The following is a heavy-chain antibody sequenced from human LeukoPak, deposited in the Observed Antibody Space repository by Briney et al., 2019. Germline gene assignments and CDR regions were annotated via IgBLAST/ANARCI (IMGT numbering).Heavy chain of an antibody. V-gene: IGHV3-21*04. CDR1: GFTFSSYS. D-gene: IGHD6-13*01. Sequence: PGGSLRLSCAASGFTFSSYSMNWVRQAPGKGLEWVSSISGSSSYIYYADSVKGRFTISRDNAKNSLYLQMNSLRAEDTAVYYCARDRGLGQQLVGDAFDIWGQGTMVTVSS. J-gene: IGHJ3*02. CDR3: ARDRGLGQQLVGDAFDI. CDR2: ISGSSSYI.